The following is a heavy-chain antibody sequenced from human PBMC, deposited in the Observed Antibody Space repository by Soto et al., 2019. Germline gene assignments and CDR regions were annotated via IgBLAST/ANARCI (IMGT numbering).Heavy chain of an antibody. J-gene: IGHJ4*02. CDR3: ALKGTANPFY. CDR2: ISPSGDTT. D-gene: IGHD2-21*02. Sequence: GGSLRLSCATSGFTFTAYDLTWVRQAPGKGLDWVSGISPSGDTTYYADSVKGRFTISRDNSKTVLYLQMNSLRAEDTAVYYCALKGTANPFYWGPGTLVTVSS. V-gene: IGHV3-23*01. CDR1: GFTFTAYD.